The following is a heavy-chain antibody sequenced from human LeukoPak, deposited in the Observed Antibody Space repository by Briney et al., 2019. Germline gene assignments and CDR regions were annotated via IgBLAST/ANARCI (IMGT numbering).Heavy chain of an antibody. CDR3: ARDGRPLDY. V-gene: IGHV3-7*03. Sequence: GGSLRLSCVDSGITFSRYWMSWVRQAPGKGLEWVASIKQDGGEKYYVDSVKGRFTISRDNAKNSLYLQMNSLRVEDTAVYYCARDGRPLDYWGQGTLVTVSS. CDR1: GITFSRYW. J-gene: IGHJ4*02. CDR2: IKQDGGEK.